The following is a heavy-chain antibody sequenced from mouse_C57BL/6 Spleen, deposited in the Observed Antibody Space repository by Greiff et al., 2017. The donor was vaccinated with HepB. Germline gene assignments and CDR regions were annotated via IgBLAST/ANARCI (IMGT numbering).Heavy chain of an antibody. J-gene: IGHJ1*03. CDR3: ASHPPITTVVATGDWYFDV. V-gene: IGHV5-6*01. D-gene: IGHD1-1*01. Sequence: DVQLQESGGDLVKPGGSLKLSCAASGFTFSSYGMSWVRQTPDKRLEWVATISSGGSYTYYPDSVKGRFTISRDNAKNSLYLQMSSLKSEDTAMYYCASHPPITTVVATGDWYFDVWGTGTTVTVSS. CDR2: ISSGGSYT. CDR1: GFTFSSYG.